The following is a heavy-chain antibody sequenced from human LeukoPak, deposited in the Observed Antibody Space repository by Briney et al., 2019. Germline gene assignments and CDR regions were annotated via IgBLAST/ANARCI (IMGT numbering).Heavy chain of an antibody. Sequence: GKSLSLSCAASRFAFNTDAIHWVRQAPGQGLEWVALMWHDGSHNFYSNSVRGQFTISRDHSKNTVSLQMNNLRPEDTAVYYCAREIFGSGSYPHFWGQGTLVTVSS. CDR3: AREIFGSGSYPHF. J-gene: IGHJ4*02. CDR2: MWHDGSHN. V-gene: IGHV3-33*01. CDR1: RFAFNTDA. D-gene: IGHD3-10*01.